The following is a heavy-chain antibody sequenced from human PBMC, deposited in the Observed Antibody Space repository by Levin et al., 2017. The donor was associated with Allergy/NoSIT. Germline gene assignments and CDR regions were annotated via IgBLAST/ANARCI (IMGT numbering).Heavy chain of an antibody. J-gene: IGHJ3*02. D-gene: IGHD4-17*01. V-gene: IGHV4-34*01. CDR3: ARGFYGAAFDI. CDR2: INHSGST. Sequence: ESLKISCAVYGGSFSGYYWSWIRQPPGKGLEWIGEINHSGSTNYNPSLKSRVTISVDTSKNQFSLKLSSVTAADTAVYYCARGFYGAAFDIWGQGTMVTVSS. CDR1: GGSFSGYY.